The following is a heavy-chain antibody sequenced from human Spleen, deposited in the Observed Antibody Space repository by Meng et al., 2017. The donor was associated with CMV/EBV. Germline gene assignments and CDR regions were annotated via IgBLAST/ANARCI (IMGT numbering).Heavy chain of an antibody. CDR2: INHSGST. V-gene: IGHV4-34*01. J-gene: IGHJ4*02. D-gene: IGHD1-26*01. Sequence: GGSLSGFYWSWIRQPPGKGLEWSGEINHSGSTNCNPSLKSRVTISVDTSKNQFSLKVNSVTAADTAVYYCARGRRREVGATRGLVDYWGQGALVTVSS. CDR1: GGSLSGFY. CDR3: ARGRRREVGATRGLVDY.